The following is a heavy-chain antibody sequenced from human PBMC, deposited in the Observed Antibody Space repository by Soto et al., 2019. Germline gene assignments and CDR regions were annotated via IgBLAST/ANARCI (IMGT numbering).Heavy chain of an antibody. V-gene: IGHV1-18*01. Sequence: ASVKVSCKASGYTFTSYGISWVRQAPRQGLEWMGWISAYNGNTNYAQKLQGRVTMTTDTSTSTAYMELRSLRSDDTAVYYCARVVSPIQAVAVWFDPWGQGTLVTVSS. CDR3: ARVVSPIQAVAVWFDP. D-gene: IGHD6-19*01. J-gene: IGHJ5*02. CDR1: GYTFTSYG. CDR2: ISAYNGNT.